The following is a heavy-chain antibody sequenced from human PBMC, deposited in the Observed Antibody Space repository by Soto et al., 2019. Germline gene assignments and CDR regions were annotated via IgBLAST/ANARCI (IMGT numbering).Heavy chain of an antibody. D-gene: IGHD5-18*01. V-gene: IGHV1-69*06. CDR1: GGSFGRYG. J-gene: IGHJ4*02. CDR2: IVPIFGTA. CDR3: ARGWIDLWWYFDY. Sequence: SVKVSCKASGGSFGRYGLHWVRPPPGQGREWVGGIVPIFGTANYTQKFQGRVTITADKSTDTAYLAMRSLKSEDKTVYFCARGWIDLWWYFDYWGQGTLVTVSS.